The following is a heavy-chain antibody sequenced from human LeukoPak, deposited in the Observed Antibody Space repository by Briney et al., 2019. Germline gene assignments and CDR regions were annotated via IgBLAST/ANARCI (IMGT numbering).Heavy chain of an antibody. CDR2: IIYSGGAT. Sequence: PGGSLRLSCAASGFTFSRSAMTWVRQGPGTGLEFVASIIYSGGATYYADSVKGRFTISRDNSKNTLYLQMNSLRAEDTAVYYCAKDGIVVVVAAKGYYYMDVWGKGTTVTVSS. J-gene: IGHJ6*03. CDR1: GFTFSRSA. V-gene: IGHV3-23*01. CDR3: AKDGIVVVVAAKGYYYMDV. D-gene: IGHD2-15*01.